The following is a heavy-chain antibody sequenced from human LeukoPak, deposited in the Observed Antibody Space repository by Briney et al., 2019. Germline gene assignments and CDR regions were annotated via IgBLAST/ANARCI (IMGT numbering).Heavy chain of an antibody. Sequence: ASVKVSCKAPGYTFTGYYMHWVRQAPGQGLEWMGWINPNSGGTNYAQKFQGRVTMTRDTSISTAYMELSRLRSDDTAVYYCARDPGDWAYYFDYWGQGTLVTVSS. J-gene: IGHJ4*02. CDR1: GYTFTGYY. D-gene: IGHD3/OR15-3a*01. V-gene: IGHV1-2*02. CDR3: ARDPGDWAYYFDY. CDR2: INPNSGGT.